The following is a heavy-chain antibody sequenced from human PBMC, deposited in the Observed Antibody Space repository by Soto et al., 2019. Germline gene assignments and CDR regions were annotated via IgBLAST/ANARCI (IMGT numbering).Heavy chain of an antibody. Sequence: SETLSLTCTVSGGSISSGGYYWSWIRQHPGKGLEWIGYIYYSGSTYYNPSLKSRVTISVDASKNQFSLKLSSVTAADTAVYYCARASTVTKYYYYYGMDVWGQVTTVTVSS. CDR3: ARASTVTKYYYYYGMDV. CDR1: GGSISSGGYY. CDR2: IYYSGST. V-gene: IGHV4-31*03. D-gene: IGHD4-17*01. J-gene: IGHJ6*02.